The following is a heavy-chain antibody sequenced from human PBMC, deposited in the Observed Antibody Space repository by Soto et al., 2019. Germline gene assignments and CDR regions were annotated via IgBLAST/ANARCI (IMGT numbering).Heavy chain of an antibody. Sequence: SETLSLTCAVYGGSFSGYYWSWIRQPPGKGLEWIGEINHSGSTNYNPSLKSRVTISVDTSKNQFSLKLSSVTAADTAVYYCASDPRYFDPNWFDPWGQGTLVTVS. V-gene: IGHV4-34*01. CDR3: ASDPRYFDPNWFDP. CDR1: GGSFSGYY. J-gene: IGHJ5*02. CDR2: INHSGST. D-gene: IGHD3-9*01.